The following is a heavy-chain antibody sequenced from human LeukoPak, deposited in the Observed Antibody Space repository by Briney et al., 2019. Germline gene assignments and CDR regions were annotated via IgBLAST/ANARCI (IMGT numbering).Heavy chain of an antibody. J-gene: IGHJ4*02. CDR3: ARADRTGTTGSTFNDY. D-gene: IGHD1-1*01. CDR1: GGTFSSYA. Sequence: SVTVSCKASGGTFSSYAISWVRQAPGQGLEWMGGIIPIFGTANYAQKFQGRVTITADESTSTAYMELSSLRSEDTAVYYCARADRTGTTGSTFNDYWGQGTLVTVSS. V-gene: IGHV1-69*13. CDR2: IIPIFGTA.